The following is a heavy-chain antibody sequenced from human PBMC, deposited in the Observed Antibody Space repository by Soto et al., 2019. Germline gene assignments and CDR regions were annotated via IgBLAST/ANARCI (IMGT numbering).Heavy chain of an antibody. Sequence: HPGVSLRLSCAATGFTFSNYAMNWVRQAPGKGLEWVSAISGSGTTYSADSVKGRFTISRDNSKNTLDLQMNSLRAEDTAVYYCAKLSGSSPYSVADYWGQGTLVTVSS. CDR1: GFTFSNYA. D-gene: IGHD2-15*01. J-gene: IGHJ4*02. CDR2: ISGSGTT. V-gene: IGHV3-23*01. CDR3: AKLSGSSPYSVADY.